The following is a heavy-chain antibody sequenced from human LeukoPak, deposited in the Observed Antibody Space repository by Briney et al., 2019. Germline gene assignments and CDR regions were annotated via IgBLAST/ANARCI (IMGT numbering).Heavy chain of an antibody. Sequence: SETLSLTCTVSGGSISTYSWSWIRQPAGKGLEWIGRIYTSGSANYNPSLKSRVSMSVDTSKNQFSLKLNSVTDADTAVYYCARFPGVPLAGMDYWGRGTLSPSPQ. V-gene: IGHV4-4*07. CDR2: IYTSGSA. J-gene: IGHJ4*02. CDR1: GGSISTYS. CDR3: ARFPGVPLAGMDY. D-gene: IGHD6-19*01.